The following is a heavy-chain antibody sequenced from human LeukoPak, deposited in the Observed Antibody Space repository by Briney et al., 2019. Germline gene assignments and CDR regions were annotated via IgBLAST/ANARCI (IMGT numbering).Heavy chain of an antibody. J-gene: IGHJ4*02. Sequence: GGSLRLSCSASGFTFSSYAMHWVRQAPGKGLEYVSAISSNGGSTYYADSVKGRFTISRDNSKNTLYLQMSSLRAEDTAVYYCVKDPSDRSSTSCLYYFDYWGQGTLVTVSS. CDR1: GFTFSSYA. CDR3: VKDPSDRSSTSCLYYFDY. CDR2: ISSNGGST. D-gene: IGHD2-2*01. V-gene: IGHV3-64D*06.